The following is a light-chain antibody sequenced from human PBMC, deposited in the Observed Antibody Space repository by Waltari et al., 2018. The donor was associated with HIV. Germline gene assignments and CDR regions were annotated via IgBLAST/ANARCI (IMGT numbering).Light chain of an antibody. CDR1: NIGSKS. Sequence: SYVLTQPPSVSVAPGKTARITCGGNNIGSKSVHWYQQKPGQAPVLVIYDDSDRPSGIPERFSGSNSWNTATLTISRVEAGDEADYYGQVWDTNSHHPVVFGGGTKLTVL. CDR3: QVWDTNSHHPVV. J-gene: IGLJ3*02. V-gene: IGLV3-21*04. CDR2: DDS.